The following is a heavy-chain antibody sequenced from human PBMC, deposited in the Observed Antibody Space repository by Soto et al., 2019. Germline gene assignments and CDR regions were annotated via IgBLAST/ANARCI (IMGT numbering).Heavy chain of an antibody. J-gene: IGHJ5*01. CDR2: MHRNGNST. V-gene: IGHV3-20*04. CDR3: ARDHRWGYEYGDYGDS. CDR1: GFSLDEYG. Sequence: DVQLVESGGGVVRPGGSLRLACVVSGFSLDEYGMSWVRQAPGKGPEWVSGMHRNGNSTGYADSVKGRFTISRDDAKNSLYLQMNSLRAEDTAFYYCARDHRWGYEYGDYGDSWGHGTLVTVSS. D-gene: IGHD4-17*01.